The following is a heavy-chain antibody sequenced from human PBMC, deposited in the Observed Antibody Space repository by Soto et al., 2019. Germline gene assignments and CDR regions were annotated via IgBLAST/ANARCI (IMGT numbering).Heavy chain of an antibody. Sequence: GRPLRVPYAAAGGNIVNPWINWILKATGKGLEWVGRIKSKVDGGTTDFAAPVKGRFAISRDDSRSMMYMQMNSLKIEDTAVYYCTTDSDFSTRLVRFDYWGRGTLVTVSS. D-gene: IGHD3-3*01. V-gene: IGHV3-15*07. J-gene: IGHJ4*01. CDR3: TTDSDFSTRLVRFDY. CDR1: GGNIVNPW. CDR2: IKSKVDGGTT.